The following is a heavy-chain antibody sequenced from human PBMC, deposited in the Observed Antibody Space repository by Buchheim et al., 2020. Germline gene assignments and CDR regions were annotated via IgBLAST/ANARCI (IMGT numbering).Heavy chain of an antibody. D-gene: IGHD4-17*01. CDR2: IYYSGST. CDR1: GGSISSYY. J-gene: IGHJ4*02. Sequence: QVQLQESGPGLVKPSETLSLTCTVSGGSISSYYWSWIRQPPGKGLEWIGYIYYSGSTNYNPSLKSRVTISVDTSKNQFSLKLSSVTAADTAVYYCARQDDYGENDYWGQGTL. CDR3: ARQDDYGENDY. V-gene: IGHV4-59*08.